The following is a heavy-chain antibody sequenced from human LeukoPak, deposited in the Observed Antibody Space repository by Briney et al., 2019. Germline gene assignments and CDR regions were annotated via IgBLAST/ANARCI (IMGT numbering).Heavy chain of an antibody. CDR2: ISYDGSNK. CDR1: GFTFSSYA. Sequence: GGSLRLSCAASGFTFSSYAMHWVRQAPGKGLEWVAVISYDGSNKYYADSVKGRFTISRDNAANSLYLQMNNLRDEDTAVYYCARRDPFDYWGQGTMVIVSS. J-gene: IGHJ4*02. CDR3: ARRDPFDY. V-gene: IGHV3-30-3*01.